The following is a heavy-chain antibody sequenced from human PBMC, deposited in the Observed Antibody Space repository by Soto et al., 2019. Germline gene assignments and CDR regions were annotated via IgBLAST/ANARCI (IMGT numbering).Heavy chain of an antibody. CDR1: GGSISSSNW. CDR2: IYHSGST. J-gene: IGHJ4*02. V-gene: IGHV4-4*02. Sequence: SETLSLTCSVSGGSISSSNWWSWVRQPPGKGLEWIGEIYHSGSTNYNPSLLSRVTISADTSKNQFFLRLTSVTAADTGVYFCARTLGPQVTGYVDSDYRWTIDQWGRGTLVTVSS. D-gene: IGHD4-4*01. CDR3: ARTLGPQVTGYVDSDYRWTIDQ.